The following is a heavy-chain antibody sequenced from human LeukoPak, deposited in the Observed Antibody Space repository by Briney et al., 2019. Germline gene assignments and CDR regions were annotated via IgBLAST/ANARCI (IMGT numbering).Heavy chain of an antibody. CDR3: ARSPRSMVRGVITHDY. D-gene: IGHD3-10*01. CDR1: GFTFSSYS. J-gene: IGHJ4*02. Sequence: GGSLRLSCAAPGFTFSSYSMNWVRQAPGKGLEWVSSMSSSSSYIYYADSVKGRFTISRDNAKNSLYLQMNSLRAEDTAVYYCARSPRSMVRGVITHDYWGQGTLVTVSS. CDR2: MSSSSSYI. V-gene: IGHV3-21*01.